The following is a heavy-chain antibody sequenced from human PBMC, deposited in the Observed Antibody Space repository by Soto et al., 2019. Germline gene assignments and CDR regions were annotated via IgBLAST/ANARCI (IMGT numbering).Heavy chain of an antibody. CDR3: ARQRTTVVTQAYFDH. Sequence: SETLSLTCIVSCESISSSSYYWGWIRQPPGKGLEWIGSIYYSGRTYYNPSFKSRVTISIDTSKNQFSLKLSSVTATDAAVYYCARQRTTVVTQAYFDHWGQGALVTVSS. V-gene: IGHV4-39*01. CDR1: CESISSSSYY. CDR2: IYYSGRT. D-gene: IGHD2-21*02. J-gene: IGHJ4*02.